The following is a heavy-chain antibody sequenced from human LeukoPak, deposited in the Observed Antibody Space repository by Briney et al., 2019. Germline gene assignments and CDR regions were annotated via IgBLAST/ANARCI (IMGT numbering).Heavy chain of an antibody. D-gene: IGHD6-19*01. J-gene: IGHJ4*02. CDR2: INPNGGGT. CDR1: GYTFTGYY. Sequence: ASVKVSCKASGYTFTGYYMHWVRQAPGQGLEWMGWINPNGGGTNYAQKFQGWVTMTRDTSISTAYMELSRLRSDDTAVYYCARGYSSGWYDRIFDYWGQGTLVTVSS. V-gene: IGHV1-2*04. CDR3: ARGYSSGWYDRIFDY.